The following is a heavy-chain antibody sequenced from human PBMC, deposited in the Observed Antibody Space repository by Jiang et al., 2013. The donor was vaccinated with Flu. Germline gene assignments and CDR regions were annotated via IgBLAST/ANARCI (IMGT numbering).Heavy chain of an antibody. D-gene: IGHD2-2*03. CDR1: GYSFTSYW. V-gene: IGHV5-10-1*01. Sequence: GAEVKKPGESLRISCKGSGYSFTSYWISWVRQMPGKGLEWMGRIDPSDSYTNYSPSFQGHVTISADKSISTAYLQWSSLKASDTAMYYCARIGYCSSTSCYEFDYWGQGTLVTVSS. CDR2: IDPSDSYT. CDR3: ARIGYCSSTSCYEFDY. J-gene: IGHJ4*02.